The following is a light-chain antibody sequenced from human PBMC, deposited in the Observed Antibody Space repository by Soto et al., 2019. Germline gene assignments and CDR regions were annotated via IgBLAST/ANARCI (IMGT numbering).Light chain of an antibody. V-gene: IGKV3-20*01. CDR1: KRVSRNY. CDR2: GAS. J-gene: IGKJ4*01. CDR3: QQHGNWAT. Sequence: SVVTLSPGGLSLSPVERATLSYMRIKRVSRNYLAWYQQKPGQAPRPLIYGASNRATGIPARLSGSGSGTDFTLTISSLEPGDFAVYYCQQHGNWATFGEGTKVDIK.